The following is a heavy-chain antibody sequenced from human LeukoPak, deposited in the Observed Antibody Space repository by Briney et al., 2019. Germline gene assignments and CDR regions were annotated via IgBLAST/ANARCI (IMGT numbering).Heavy chain of an antibody. V-gene: IGHV4-59*08. D-gene: IGHD3-10*01. CDR3: ARQARGSGSPDY. CDR1: GGSISSYY. Sequence: SETLSLTCTVSGGSISSYYWSWIRQPPGKGLEWIGYIYYSGSTNYNPSLKSRVTISVDTSNNQFSLKLSSLTPADPAVYFCARQARGSGSPDYWGQGTLVTVSS. CDR2: IYYSGST. J-gene: IGHJ4*02.